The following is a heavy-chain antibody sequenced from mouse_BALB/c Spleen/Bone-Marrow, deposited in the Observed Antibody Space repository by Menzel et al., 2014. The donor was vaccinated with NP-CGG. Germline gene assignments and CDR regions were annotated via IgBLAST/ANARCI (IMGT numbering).Heavy chain of an antibody. CDR1: GFSITSTYT. CDR3: ALSGLRLFPY. D-gene: IGHD1-2*01. V-gene: IGHV3-1*02. Sequence: EVKLVESGPDLVKPSQSLSLTCTVTGFSITSTYTWHWIRQFPGNKLEWMGYIHYSGSTNSNPSLKSRISITRDTSKNHFLLQLNSVTTGDTSTYYCALSGLRLFPYWGQGTLLTLS. J-gene: IGHJ3*01. CDR2: IHYSGST.